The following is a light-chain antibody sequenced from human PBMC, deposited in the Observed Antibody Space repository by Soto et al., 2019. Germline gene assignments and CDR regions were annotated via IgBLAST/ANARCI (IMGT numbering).Light chain of an antibody. V-gene: IGLV4-60*03. J-gene: IGLJ2*01. CDR2: LEGSGRY. CDR1: SGHRSNT. CDR3: ETWDTNTRV. Sequence: QSVLTQSSSASASLGSSVMLTCTLSSGHRSNTIAWHQQQPGKAPRCLMKLEGSGRYNKESGVPDRFSGSSSGADRSLSISNLQSEDEADYYCETWDTNTRVFGGGTKLTVL.